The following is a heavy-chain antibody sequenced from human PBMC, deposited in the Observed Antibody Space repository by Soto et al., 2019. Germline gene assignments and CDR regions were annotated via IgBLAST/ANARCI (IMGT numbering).Heavy chain of an antibody. Sequence: EVQLVESGGGLVQPGGSLRLSCAASGFTFSSYWMSWVRQAPGKGLEWVANIKQDGSEKYYVDSVKGRFTISRDNAKNSLYLQMNSLRAEDTAVYYCARSIAASLNWFDSWGQGTLVTVSS. CDR2: IKQDGSEK. D-gene: IGHD6-6*01. J-gene: IGHJ5*01. CDR1: GFTFSSYW. CDR3: ARSIAASLNWFDS. V-gene: IGHV3-7*01.